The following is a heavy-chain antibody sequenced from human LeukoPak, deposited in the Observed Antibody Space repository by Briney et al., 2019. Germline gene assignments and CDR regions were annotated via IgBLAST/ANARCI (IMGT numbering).Heavy chain of an antibody. J-gene: IGHJ4*02. CDR3: AKDITMVRGATPSD. CDR1: GFTFSSYA. CDR2: ISGSGGST. Sequence: RPGGSLRLSCAASGFTFSSYAMSWVRQAPGKGLEWVSAISGSGGSTYYADSVKGRFTISRDNSKNTLYLQMNSLRAEDTAVYYCAKDITMVRGATPSDWGQGTLVTVSS. V-gene: IGHV3-23*01. D-gene: IGHD3-10*01.